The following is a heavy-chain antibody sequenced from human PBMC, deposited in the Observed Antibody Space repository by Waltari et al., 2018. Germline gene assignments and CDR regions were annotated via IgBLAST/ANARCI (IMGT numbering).Heavy chain of an antibody. CDR2: ISGSGGST. CDR3: ANDWLSGSYYSGDPITFDI. CDR1: GFTFSSYA. J-gene: IGHJ3*02. V-gene: IGHV3-23*01. D-gene: IGHD1-26*01. Sequence: EVQLLESGGGLVQPGGSLRLSCAASGFTFSSYAMRWVRQAPGTGLEWVSAISGSGGSTYYADSVKGRFTISRDNSKNTLYLQMNSLRAEDTAVYYCANDWLSGSYYSGDPITFDIWGQGTMVTVSS.